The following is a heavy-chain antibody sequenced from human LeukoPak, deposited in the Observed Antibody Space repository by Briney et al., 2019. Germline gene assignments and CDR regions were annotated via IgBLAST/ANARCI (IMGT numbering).Heavy chain of an antibody. D-gene: IGHD1-1*01. CDR3: AKRSGAPNNFDY. V-gene: IGHV3-43*02. Sequence: PGGSLRLSCAASGFTFDEHDMYSVRQVPGKGLEWVCLISKDGGNKHYADSVKGRFSISRDNNRNSLSLQMNSLRSEDTALYFCAKRSGAPNNFDYWGQGALVTVSS. CDR2: ISKDGGNK. CDR1: GFTFDEHD. J-gene: IGHJ4*02.